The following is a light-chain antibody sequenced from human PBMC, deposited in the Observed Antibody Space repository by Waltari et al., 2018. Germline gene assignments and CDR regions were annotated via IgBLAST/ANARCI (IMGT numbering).Light chain of an antibody. Sequence: SSELTQDPVVSVALGQSVRLTCQGDSLRSYYANWFHQKPGRAPVLVMYGKNNRPSGIPNRFSGSYSGTTASLFITGAQAEDEGDYYCNSRDSRGHPLVFGTGTKVTVL. CDR1: SLRSYY. V-gene: IGLV3-19*01. CDR2: GKN. J-gene: IGLJ1*01. CDR3: NSRDSRGHPLV.